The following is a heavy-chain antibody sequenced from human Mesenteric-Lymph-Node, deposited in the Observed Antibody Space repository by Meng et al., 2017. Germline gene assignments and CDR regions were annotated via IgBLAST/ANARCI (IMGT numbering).Heavy chain of an antibody. V-gene: IGHV1-69*06. CDR2: IIPIFGTA. J-gene: IGHJ4*02. Sequence: SVKVSCKASGGTFSSYAISWVRQAPGQGLEWMGGIIPIFGTANYAQKFQGRVTITADKSTSTAYMELSSLRSDDTAVYYCARNTLTTVTPDYWGQGTLVTVSS. CDR3: ARNTLTTVTPDY. CDR1: GGTFSSYA. D-gene: IGHD4-17*01.